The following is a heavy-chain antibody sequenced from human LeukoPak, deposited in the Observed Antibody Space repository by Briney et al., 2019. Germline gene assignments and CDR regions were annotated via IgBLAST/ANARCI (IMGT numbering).Heavy chain of an antibody. CDR1: GFTVNSNY. D-gene: IGHD3-3*01. CDR2: IYSGGST. V-gene: IGHV3-66*02. J-gene: IGHJ4*02. CDR3: ARDLWDATGF. Sequence: QTGGSLRLSCAASGFTVNSNYMSWVRQAPGKGLEWVSVIYSGGSTYYADSVKGRFTISRDISESTLYLQMNSLRPEDTAVYYCARDLWDATGFWGQGTLVTVSS.